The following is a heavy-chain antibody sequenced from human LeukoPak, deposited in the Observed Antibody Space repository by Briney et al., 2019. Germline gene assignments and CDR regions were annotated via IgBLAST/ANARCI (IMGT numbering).Heavy chain of an antibody. V-gene: IGHV4-38-2*02. CDR1: GYSISSGYY. CDR2: IYYTGNT. Sequence: SETLSLTCTVSGYSISSGYYWAWIRQPPGKGLEWIGNIYYTGNTYYNASLQSRVTISIDTSKNQFSLRLNSVTAADTAMYYCAKSGGYGLIDYWGQGTLVTVSS. D-gene: IGHD1-26*01. J-gene: IGHJ4*02. CDR3: AKSGGYGLIDY.